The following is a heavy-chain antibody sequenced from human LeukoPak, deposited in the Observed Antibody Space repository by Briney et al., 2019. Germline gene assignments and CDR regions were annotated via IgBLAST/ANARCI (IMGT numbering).Heavy chain of an antibody. CDR2: IKEDGSAK. D-gene: IGHD5-12*01. Sequence: PGGSLRLSCAASGFTFSNYWMSWVRQAPGKGLEWVANIKEDGSAKFCVDSVKGRFTISRDNAKNSLYLQMDSLRAEDTAVYYCARDRGSGFDFFGRGQGTLVTVSS. V-gene: IGHV3-7*01. J-gene: IGHJ4*02. CDR1: GFTFSNYW. CDR3: ARDRGSGFDFFG.